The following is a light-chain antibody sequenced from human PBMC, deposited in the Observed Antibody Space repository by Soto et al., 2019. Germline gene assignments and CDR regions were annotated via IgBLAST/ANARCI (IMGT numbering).Light chain of an antibody. V-gene: IGLV4-69*01. CDR2: LNSDGSP. Sequence: QPVLTQSPSASASLGASVKLTFTLSSGHSSYAIAWHQQQPEKGPRYLMMLNSDGSPSKGDGIPDRFSGSRSGAERYLTISSLQSEDEADYYCQTWGTGIQVFGGGTKLTVL. CDR3: QTWGTGIQV. J-gene: IGLJ2*01. CDR1: SGHSSYA.